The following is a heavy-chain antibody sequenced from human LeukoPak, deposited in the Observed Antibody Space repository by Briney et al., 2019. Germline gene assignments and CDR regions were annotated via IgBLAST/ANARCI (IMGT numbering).Heavy chain of an antibody. Sequence: GESLKISCKGSGYSFTSYWIGWVRQMPGKGLEWMGIIYPGDSDTRYSPSFQGQVTISADKSTSTAYLQWSSLKASDTAMYYCARLKSRIKCSSTSCYIYYYYDMDVWGKGTTVTAAS. D-gene: IGHD2-2*02. CDR2: IYPGDSDT. CDR3: ARLKSRIKCSSTSCYIYYYYDMDV. J-gene: IGHJ6*03. V-gene: IGHV5-51*01. CDR1: GYSFTSYW.